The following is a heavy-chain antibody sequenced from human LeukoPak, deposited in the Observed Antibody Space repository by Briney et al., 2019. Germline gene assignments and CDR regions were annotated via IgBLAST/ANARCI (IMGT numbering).Heavy chain of an antibody. D-gene: IGHD3-10*01. CDR3: ASEVRFGELPFDY. J-gene: IGHJ4*02. V-gene: IGHV4-39*01. CDR2: IYYSGST. CDR1: GGSISSSSYY. Sequence: SETLSLTCTVSGGSISSSSYYWSWIRQPPGKGLEWIGSIYYSGSTYYNPSLKSRVTISVDTSKNQFSLKLSSVTAADTAVYYCASEVRFGELPFDYWGQGTLVTVSS.